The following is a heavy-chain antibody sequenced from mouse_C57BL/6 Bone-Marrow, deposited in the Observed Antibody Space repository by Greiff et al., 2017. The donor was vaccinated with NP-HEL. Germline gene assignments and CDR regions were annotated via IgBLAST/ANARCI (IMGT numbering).Heavy chain of an antibody. D-gene: IGHD1-1*01. CDR3: ARSPPYGSSYRYFDG. CDR2: INPNNGGT. V-gene: IGHV1-18*01. CDR1: GYTFTDYN. J-gene: IGHJ1*03. Sequence: VQLQQSGPELVKPGASVKIPCKASGYTFTDYNMDWVKQSHGQSLEWIGDINPNNGGTIYNQKFKGKATLTVDKSSSTAYMELRSLTSEDTAVYYCARSPPYGSSYRYFDGWGTGTTVTVSS.